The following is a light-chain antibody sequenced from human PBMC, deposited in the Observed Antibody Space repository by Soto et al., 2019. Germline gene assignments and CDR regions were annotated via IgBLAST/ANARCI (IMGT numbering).Light chain of an antibody. J-gene: IGKJ4*01. CDR3: QQFNNWPPLT. V-gene: IGKV3-15*01. Sequence: EVVMTQSPATLSVSPGERVTLSCRASQFVSTNLAWYQQKPGQAPRLLIYSASTRATGIPARFSGSGSGTEFTLTISSLQSEDFGVYYCQQFNNWPPLTFGGGTKVEIK. CDR1: QFVSTN. CDR2: SAS.